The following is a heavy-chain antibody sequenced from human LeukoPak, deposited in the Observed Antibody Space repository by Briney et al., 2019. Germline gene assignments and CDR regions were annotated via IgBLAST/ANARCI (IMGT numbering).Heavy chain of an antibody. CDR1: GFTFSTYG. J-gene: IGHJ6*02. CDR3: AREVVVRGDKYYAIDV. V-gene: IGHV3-33*01. Sequence: GMSLRLSCAASGFTFSTYGIHWVRQAPGKGLEGVAIIGYDGSNEYYADCVKGRFTISRDNSKDTLYLQMNSLRAEDTAVYYCAREVVVRGDKYYAIDVWGQGTTVTVSS. CDR2: IGYDGSNE. D-gene: IGHD3-10*01.